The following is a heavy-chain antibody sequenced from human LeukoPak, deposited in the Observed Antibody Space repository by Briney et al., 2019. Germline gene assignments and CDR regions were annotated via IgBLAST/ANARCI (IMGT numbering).Heavy chain of an antibody. J-gene: IGHJ4*02. CDR3: ARAGPSASGYCSGGSCYSKYYFDY. V-gene: IGHV1-18*01. CDR1: GYTFTSYG. CDR2: ISAYNGNT. Sequence: GASVKVSCKASGYTFTSYGISWVRQAPGQGLEWMGWISAYNGNTNYAQKLQGRVTMTTDTSTSTAYMELRSLRSDDTAVYYCARAGPSASGYCSGGSCYSKYYFDYWGQGTLVTVSS. D-gene: IGHD2-15*01.